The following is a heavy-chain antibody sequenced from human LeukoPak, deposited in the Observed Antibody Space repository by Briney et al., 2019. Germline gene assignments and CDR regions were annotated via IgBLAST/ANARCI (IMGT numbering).Heavy chain of an antibody. D-gene: IGHD3-10*01. V-gene: IGHV3-11*04. J-gene: IGHJ4*02. Sequence: GGSLRLSCAASGFTVSNDYMAWVRQDPGKGLEWVSYISSSGSTIYYADSVKGRFTISRDNAKNSLYLQMNSLRAEDTAVYYCARDSITMVRGVIIITSFDCWGQGTLVTVSS. CDR2: ISSSGSTI. CDR3: ARDSITMVRGVIIITSFDC. CDR1: GFTVSNDY.